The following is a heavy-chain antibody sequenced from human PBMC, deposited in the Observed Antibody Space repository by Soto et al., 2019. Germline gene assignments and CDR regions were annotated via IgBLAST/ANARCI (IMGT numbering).Heavy chain of an antibody. J-gene: IGHJ6*02. CDR3: ARDKADYSYYGMDV. CDR1: GYTFTSYG. CDR2: ISAYNGNT. Sequence: ASVKVSCKASGYTFTSYGISWVRQSPGQGLEWMGWISAYNGNTNYAQKLQGRVTMTTDTSTSTAYMELRSLRSDDTAVYYCARDKADYSYYGMDVWGQGTTVTVSS. V-gene: IGHV1-18*04.